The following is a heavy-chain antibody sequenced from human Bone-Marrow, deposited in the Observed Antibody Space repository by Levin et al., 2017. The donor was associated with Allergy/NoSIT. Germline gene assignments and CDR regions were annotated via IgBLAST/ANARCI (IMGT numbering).Heavy chain of an antibody. J-gene: IGHJ5*02. Sequence: GESLKISCKASGYTFSNYGVSWVRQAPGQGFEWMAWISTYNGHTNYAQKFQGRVTLTTDTSTKTVYMELRSLRSDDTAVYYCARDRKADMSPTDVSWFDPWGQGTLVTVSS. CDR1: GYTFSNYG. CDR3: ARDRKADMSPTDVSWFDP. V-gene: IGHV1-18*01. D-gene: IGHD1-14*01. CDR2: ISTYNGHT.